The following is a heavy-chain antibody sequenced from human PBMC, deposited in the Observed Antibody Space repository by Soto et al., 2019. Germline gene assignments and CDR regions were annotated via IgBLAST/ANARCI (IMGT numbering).Heavy chain of an antibody. CDR3: ARDQNTIFGVVIAGADENEGGFDY. J-gene: IGHJ4*02. CDR2: INSDGSST. CDR1: GFTFSSYW. D-gene: IGHD3-3*01. V-gene: IGHV3-74*01. Sequence: GGSLRLSCAASGFTFSSYWMHWVRQAPGKGLVWVSRINSDGSSTSYADSVKGRFTISRDNAKNTLYLQMNSLRAEDTAVYYCARDQNTIFGVVIAGADENEGGFDYWGQGTLVTVSS.